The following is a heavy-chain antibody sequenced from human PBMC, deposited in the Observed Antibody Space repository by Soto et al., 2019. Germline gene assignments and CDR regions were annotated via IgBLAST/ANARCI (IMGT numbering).Heavy chain of an antibody. CDR3: ATTGSYGDWPGFDY. CDR2: IYSGGST. V-gene: IGHV3-53*01. D-gene: IGHD4-17*01. CDR1: GFNVSSNY. Sequence: GGSLRLSGAASGFNVSSNYMSWVRQAPGKGLEWVSVIYSGGSTYYADSVKGRFTISRDNSKNTLYLQMNSLRAEDTAVYYCATTGSYGDWPGFDYWGQGTLVTVSS. J-gene: IGHJ4*02.